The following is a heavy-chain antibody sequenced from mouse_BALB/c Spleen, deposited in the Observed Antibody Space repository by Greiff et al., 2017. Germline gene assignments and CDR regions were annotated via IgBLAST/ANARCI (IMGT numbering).Heavy chain of an antibody. CDR3: ARSEDYDKEAYFDY. J-gene: IGHJ2*01. D-gene: IGHD2-4*01. CDR2: IDPYNGST. Sequence: VQLKQSGPELVKPGASVKVSCKASGYAFTSYNMYWVKQSHGKSLEWIGYIDPYNGSTSYNQKFKGKATLTVDKSSSTAYMHLNSLTSEDSAVYYCARSEDYDKEAYFDYWGQGTTLTVSS. V-gene: IGHV1S135*01. CDR1: GYAFTSYN.